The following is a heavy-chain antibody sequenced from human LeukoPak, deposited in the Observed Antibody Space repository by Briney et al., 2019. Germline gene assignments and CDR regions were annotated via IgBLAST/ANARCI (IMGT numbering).Heavy chain of an antibody. V-gene: IGHV4-34*01. CDR2: INHSGST. CDR1: GGSFSGYY. J-gene: IGHJ3*02. D-gene: IGHD2-2*01. CDR3: GRARGGYCSSTSCRNAFDI. Sequence: SETLSLTCAVYGGSFSGYYWSWIRQPPGKGLEWIGEINHSGSTNYNPSLKSRVTISVDTSKNQFSLKLSSVTAADTAVYYCGRARGGYCSSTSCRNAFDIWGQGTMVTVSS.